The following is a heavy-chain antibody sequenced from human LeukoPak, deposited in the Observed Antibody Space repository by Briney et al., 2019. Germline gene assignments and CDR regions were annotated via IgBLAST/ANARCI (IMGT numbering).Heavy chain of an antibody. CDR2: ISGSGGST. D-gene: IGHD3-22*01. J-gene: IGHJ4*02. CDR1: GFTFSSYA. CDR3: AKCPNYYDSSGLDY. Sequence: GGSLRLSSAASGFTFSSYAMSWVRQAPGKGLEWVSAISGSGGSTYYADSVKGRFTISRDNSKNTLYLQMNSLRAEDTAVYYCAKCPNYYDSSGLDYWGQGTLVTVSS. V-gene: IGHV3-23*01.